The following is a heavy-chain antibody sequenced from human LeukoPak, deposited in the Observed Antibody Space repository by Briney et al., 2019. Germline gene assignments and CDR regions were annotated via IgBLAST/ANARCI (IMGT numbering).Heavy chain of an antibody. CDR2: IYNGVNT. J-gene: IGHJ5*02. CDR3: ARSRAFNSGAFDP. Sequence: SETLSLTCTVSGASVSSASYWTWIRQPPGKGVKWIAHIYNGVNTNYNPSLKSRVTISVDTSKNQFSLRLNSVTAADTAVYYCARSRAFNSGAFDPWGQGSLVTVSS. D-gene: IGHD1-26*01. CDR1: GASVSSASY. V-gene: IGHV4-61*01.